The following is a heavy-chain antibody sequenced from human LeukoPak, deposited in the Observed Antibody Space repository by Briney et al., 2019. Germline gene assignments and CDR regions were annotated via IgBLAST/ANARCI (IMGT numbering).Heavy chain of an antibody. J-gene: IGHJ4*02. D-gene: IGHD5-24*01. CDR3: ARADMATITIDY. V-gene: IGHV3-48*03. CDR2: ISSSGSNI. CDR1: GFTFRTFE. Sequence: GGSLRLSCAASGFTFRTFEMNWVRQAPGKGLEWVSYISSSGSNIYYADPVKGRFTISRDNAKNSLYLQMNSLRVEDTAVYYCARADMATITIDYWGQGTLVTVSS.